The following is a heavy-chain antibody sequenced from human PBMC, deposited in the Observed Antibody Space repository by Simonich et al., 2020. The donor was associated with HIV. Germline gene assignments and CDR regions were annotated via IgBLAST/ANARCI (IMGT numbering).Heavy chain of an antibody. CDR1: GFTFSSYS. Sequence: EVQLVESGGGLVKPGGSLRLSCAASGFTFSSYSMNWVRQAPGKGLEWVSSISSSSCYIHYADSVKGRFTISRDNAKNSLYLQMNSLRAEDTAVYYCARDGRKGSSTSCSDYWGQGTLVTVSS. CDR3: ARDGRKGSSTSCSDY. D-gene: IGHD2-2*01. CDR2: ISSSSCYI. V-gene: IGHV3-21*01. J-gene: IGHJ4*02.